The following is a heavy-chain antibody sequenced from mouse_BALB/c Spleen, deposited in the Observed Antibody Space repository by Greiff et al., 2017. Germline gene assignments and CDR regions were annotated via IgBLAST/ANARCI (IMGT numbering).Heavy chain of an antibody. D-gene: IGHD1-1*01. J-gene: IGHJ3*01. Sequence: QVQLKQSGPGLVAPSQSLSITCTVSGFSLTGYGVNWVRQPPGKGLEWLGMIWGDGSTDYNSALKSRLNISKDNSKNQVFLKMNSQQTDDTAGYYCARDILLRPFAYWGQGTLVTVSA. V-gene: IGHV2-6-7*01. CDR1: GFSLTGYG. CDR3: ARDILLRPFAY. CDR2: IWGDGST.